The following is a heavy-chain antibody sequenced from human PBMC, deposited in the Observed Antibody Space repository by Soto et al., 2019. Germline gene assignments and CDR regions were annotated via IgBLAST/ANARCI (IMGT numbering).Heavy chain of an antibody. CDR2: IYYSGST. J-gene: IGHJ1*01. CDR3: ARDSYCSRTSCYGYFQH. CDR1: GGSISSGGYY. D-gene: IGHD2-2*01. V-gene: IGHV4-31*03. Sequence: SETLSLTCTVSGGSISSGGYYWSWIRQHPGKGLEWIGYIYYSGSTYYNPSLKSRVTISVDTSKNQFSLKLSSVTAADTAVYYCARDSYCSRTSCYGYFQHWGQGTLVTVSS.